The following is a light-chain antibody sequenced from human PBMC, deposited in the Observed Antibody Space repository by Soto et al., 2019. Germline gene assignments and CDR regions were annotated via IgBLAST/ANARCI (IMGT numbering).Light chain of an antibody. J-gene: IGLJ3*02. CDR3: QSYDSSLSGWM. V-gene: IGLV1-40*01. Sequence: QSVLTQPPSVSGAPGQRVTISCTGSSSNIGAVYDVHWYQQLPGTAPKLLIYGNSNRPSGVPDRFSGSKSGTSASLAITGRQAEDEADYYCQSYDSSLSGWMFGGGTKVTVL. CDR2: GNS. CDR1: SSNIGAVYD.